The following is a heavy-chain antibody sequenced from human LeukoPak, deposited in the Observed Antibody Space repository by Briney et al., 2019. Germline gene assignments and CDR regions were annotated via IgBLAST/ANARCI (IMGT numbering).Heavy chain of an antibody. Sequence: SSETLSLTCAVSAYSISRGYYWGWIRQPPVKGLEWIGSIFHSGTTYYNPSLKSRLSISVDTSNNQFSLKLSSVTAADTAVYFCGRVRGSTIFGVVILDYYMDVWGKGTTVTVSS. CDR1: AYSISRGYY. CDR2: IFHSGTT. V-gene: IGHV4-38-2*01. CDR3: GRVRGSTIFGVVILDYYMDV. J-gene: IGHJ6*03. D-gene: IGHD3-3*01.